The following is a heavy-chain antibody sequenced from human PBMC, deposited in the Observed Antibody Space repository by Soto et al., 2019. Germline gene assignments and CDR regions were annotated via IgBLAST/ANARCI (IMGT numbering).Heavy chain of an antibody. J-gene: IGHJ4*02. V-gene: IGHV1-18*04. CDR3: ARGSTYYYDSSGPPTPVDY. D-gene: IGHD3-22*01. CDR1: GYTFTSYG. Sequence: ASVKVSCKASGYTFTSYGISWVRQAPGQGLEWMGWISAYNGNTNYAQKLQGRVTMTTDTSTSTAYVELRSLRSDDTAVYYCARGSTYYYDSSGPPTPVDYWGQGTLVTVSS. CDR2: ISAYNGNT.